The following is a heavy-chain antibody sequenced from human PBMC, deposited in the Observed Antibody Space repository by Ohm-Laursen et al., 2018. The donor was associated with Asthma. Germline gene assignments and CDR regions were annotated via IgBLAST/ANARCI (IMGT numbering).Heavy chain of an antibody. V-gene: IGHV3-9*01. CDR1: GFSFHEYA. Sequence: SLRLSCSASGFSFHEYAMHWVRQSPGKGLEWVSGISWNSDSKGYAGSVTGRFTISRDNAKNSLYLQMNSLRAEDTAVYYCASVNYYDSSGYEVDDFDYWGQGTLVTVSS. CDR2: ISWNSDSK. CDR3: ASVNYYDSSGYEVDDFDY. J-gene: IGHJ4*02. D-gene: IGHD3-22*01.